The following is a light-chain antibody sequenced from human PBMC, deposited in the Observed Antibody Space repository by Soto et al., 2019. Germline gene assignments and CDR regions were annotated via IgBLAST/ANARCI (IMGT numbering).Light chain of an antibody. Sequence: QCALTQTASVSGSPGQSITISCTGTSSDVGGYNYVSWYQQYPGKAPKLMLYEVSNRPSGVSNRFSGSKSGNTASLTISGLQAEDEADYYCSSYTSISTWVFGGGT. J-gene: IGLJ3*02. CDR3: SSYTSISTWV. CDR1: SSDVGGYNY. V-gene: IGLV2-14*01. CDR2: EVS.